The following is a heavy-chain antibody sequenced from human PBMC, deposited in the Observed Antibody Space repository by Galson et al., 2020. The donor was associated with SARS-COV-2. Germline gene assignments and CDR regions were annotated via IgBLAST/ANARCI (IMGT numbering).Heavy chain of an antibody. CDR2: TYYRSQWYN. Sequence: SQTLSLTCAISGDSVSSNSAAWHWIRQSPSRGLEWLGRTYYRSQWYNGYAPFVRGRVTISPDTSKNQFSLQLTSVTPEYTAVYYCARDLSVRLDSWVQGTLVTVSS. V-gene: IGHV6-1*01. J-gene: IGHJ5*01. D-gene: IGHD2-8*01. CDR1: GDSVSSNSAA. CDR3: ARDLSVRLDS.